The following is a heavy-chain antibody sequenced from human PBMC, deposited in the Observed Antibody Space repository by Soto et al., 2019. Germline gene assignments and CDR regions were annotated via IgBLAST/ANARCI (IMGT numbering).Heavy chain of an antibody. Sequence: SETLSLTCNLSGGSFHNFYWLWIRQPPGKGLEWVGHVHYSGSTNYSPSLNSRATIPLDTSKSQLSLKLRSVTAADTAMYFCARGLDYYATSGYFSFDSWGPGIPGTVSS. CDR2: VHYSGST. V-gene: IGHV4-59*01. CDR3: ARGLDYYATSGYFSFDS. D-gene: IGHD3-16*01. CDR1: GGSFHNFY. J-gene: IGHJ4*02.